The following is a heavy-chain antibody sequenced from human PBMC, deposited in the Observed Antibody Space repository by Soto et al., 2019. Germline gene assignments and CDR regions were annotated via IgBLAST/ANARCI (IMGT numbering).Heavy chain of an antibody. D-gene: IGHD5-12*01. CDR3: TRQAVATAY. J-gene: IGHJ4*02. CDR2: IRSKANSYAT. CDR1: GFTFSGSA. Sequence: LRLSCAASGFTFSGSAMHWVRQASGKGLEWVGRIRSKANSYATAYAASVKGRFTISRDDSKNTAYLQMNSLKTEDTAVYYCTRQAVATAYWGQGTLVTVSS. V-gene: IGHV3-73*01.